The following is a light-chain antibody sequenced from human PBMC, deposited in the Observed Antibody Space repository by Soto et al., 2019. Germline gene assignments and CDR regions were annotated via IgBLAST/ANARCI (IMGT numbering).Light chain of an antibody. CDR1: SGSIASNY. Sequence: NFMLTQPHSVSESPGKTVTISCTRSSGSIASNYVQWYQQHPGSSPTTVMYENDQRPSGVPDRFFGSIDSSSNSASLTISGLKTEDEADYYCQSYDSSNHGVFGGGTKVTVL. CDR3: QSYDSSNHGV. CDR2: END. J-gene: IGLJ3*02. V-gene: IGLV6-57*01.